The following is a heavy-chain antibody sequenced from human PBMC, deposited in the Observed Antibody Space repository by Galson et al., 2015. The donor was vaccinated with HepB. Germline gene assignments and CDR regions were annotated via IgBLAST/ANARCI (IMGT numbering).Heavy chain of an antibody. CDR1: GFTFSSHS. D-gene: IGHD1-26*01. CDR2: ISSGSSYI. Sequence: SLRLSCAASGFTFSSHSMNWVRQAPGKGLEWVSSISSGSSYIHYADSVKGRFTISRDNTKNSLYLQMNSLRAEDTALYYCARDKLGSYGIYFDHWGQGILVTVSS. J-gene: IGHJ4*02. CDR3: ARDKLGSYGIYFDH. V-gene: IGHV3-21*01.